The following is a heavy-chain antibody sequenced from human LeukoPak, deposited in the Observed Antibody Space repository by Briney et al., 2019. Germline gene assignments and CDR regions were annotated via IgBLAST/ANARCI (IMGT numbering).Heavy chain of an antibody. CDR1: GGSISSYY. CDR3: ARGRYCSADICSGGDAFDI. V-gene: IGHV4-59*12. CDR2: IYYSGST. J-gene: IGHJ3*02. Sequence: SETQSLTCTVSGGSISSYYWSWIRQPPGKGLEWIGYIYYSGSTNYNPSLKSRVTMSVDTSKNQFSLKLSSVTAADTAVYYCARGRYCSADICSGGDAFDIWGQGTMVSVSS. D-gene: IGHD2-15*01.